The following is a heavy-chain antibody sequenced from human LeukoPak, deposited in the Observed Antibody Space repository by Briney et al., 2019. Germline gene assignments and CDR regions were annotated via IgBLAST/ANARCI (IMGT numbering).Heavy chain of an antibody. CDR3: ARGGIQVSGIDEFDY. D-gene: IGHD5-18*01. Sequence: GGSLRLSCAASEFTFIDYDMHWDRQVIGKGLEWVSAIGIRGDTHYSGSVKGRFTISRENAESSVYLQMKSLRAEDTAVYYCARGGIQVSGIDEFDYWGQGALVTVS. CDR1: EFTFIDYD. V-gene: IGHV3-13*01. J-gene: IGHJ4*02. CDR2: IGIRGDT.